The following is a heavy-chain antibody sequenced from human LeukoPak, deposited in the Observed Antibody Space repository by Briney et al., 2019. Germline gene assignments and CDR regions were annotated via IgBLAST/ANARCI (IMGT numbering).Heavy chain of an antibody. CDR1: GYSITSGYY. J-gene: IGHJ4*02. D-gene: IGHD1-26*01. CDR3: ARDRGSYRFDY. Sequence: SETLSLTRTVSGYSITSGYYWGWIRQPPGKGLEWIGSIYYSGSTYYSPSPKSRVTISVDTSENQFSLKLNSVTAADTAVYYCARDRGSYRFDYWGQGTLVTVSS. V-gene: IGHV4-38-2*02. CDR2: IYYSGST.